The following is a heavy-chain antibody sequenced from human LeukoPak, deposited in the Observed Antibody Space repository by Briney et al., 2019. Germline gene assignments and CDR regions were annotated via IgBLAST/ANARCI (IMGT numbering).Heavy chain of an antibody. CDR3: ARVYELWLLYYFDY. D-gene: IGHD5-18*01. CDR2: INPNSGGT. J-gene: IGHJ4*02. V-gene: IGHV1-2*02. Sequence: ASVKVSCKASGYTFTGYYMHWVRQAPGQGLEWMGWINPNSGGTNYAQKFQGRVTMTRDTSISTAYMELSRLRSDDTAVYYCARVYELWLLYYFDYRGQGTLVTVSS. CDR1: GYTFTGYY.